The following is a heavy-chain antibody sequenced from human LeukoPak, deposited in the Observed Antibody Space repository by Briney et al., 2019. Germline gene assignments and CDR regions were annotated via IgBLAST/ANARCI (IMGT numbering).Heavy chain of an antibody. Sequence: GGSLRLSCTVSGFTVSSNSMSWVRQAPGKGLEWVANIKQDGSEKYYVDSVKGRFTISRDNAKNSLYLQMNSLRAEDTAVYYCARVRGAYGGYEEKVAFDYWGQGTLVTVSS. CDR1: GFTVSSNS. CDR2: IKQDGSEK. J-gene: IGHJ4*02. V-gene: IGHV3-7*01. D-gene: IGHD5-12*01. CDR3: ARVRGAYGGYEEKVAFDY.